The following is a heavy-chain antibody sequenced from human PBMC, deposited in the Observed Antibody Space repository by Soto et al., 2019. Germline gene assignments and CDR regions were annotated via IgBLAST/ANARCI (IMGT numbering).Heavy chain of an antibody. D-gene: IGHD7-27*01. CDR2: ISGSGDTS. V-gene: IGHV3-23*01. J-gene: IGHJ4*02. Sequence: EVQLLESGGGLVPPGGSLSLSCADSEFTFSSSAMSWVRQAPGKGLEWVSAISGSGDTSYYADSVKGRFTISRDNSKNTLYLQMNSLRAEDTAIYYCAKDDNTNYWGLKIDCWGQGALVIVSS. CDR1: EFTFSSSA. CDR3: AKDDNTNYWGLKIDC.